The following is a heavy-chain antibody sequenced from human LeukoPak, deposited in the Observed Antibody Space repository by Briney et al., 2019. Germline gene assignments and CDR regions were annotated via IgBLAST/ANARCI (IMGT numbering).Heavy chain of an antibody. CDR2: INPSGSST. CDR3: ARGNDTPNWFDP. D-gene: IGHD3-10*01. Sequence: EASVKVSCKASGYSFTSHYMHWVRQAPGQGLEWMGLINPSGSSTLYAQKFQGRVTMTRDMSTTTDYMELSSLRSEDTAVYYCARGNDTPNWFDPWGQGTLVTVSS. J-gene: IGHJ5*02. V-gene: IGHV1-46*01. CDR1: GYSFTSHY.